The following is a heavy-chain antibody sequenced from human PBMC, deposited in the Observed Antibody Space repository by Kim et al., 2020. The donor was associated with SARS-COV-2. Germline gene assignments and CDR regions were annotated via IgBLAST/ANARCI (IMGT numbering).Heavy chain of an antibody. D-gene: IGHD3-16*01. J-gene: IGHJ6*02. V-gene: IGHV1-3*01. CDR2: INAGNGNT. Sequence: ASVKVSCKSSGYTFTSYAMHWVRQAPGQRLEWMGWINAGNGNTKYSQKFQGRVTITRDTSASTAYMELSSLRSEDTAVYYCASCLTPWGWGNYYYYGMDVWGQGTTVTVSS. CDR3: ASCLTPWGWGNYYYYGMDV. CDR1: GYTFTSYA.